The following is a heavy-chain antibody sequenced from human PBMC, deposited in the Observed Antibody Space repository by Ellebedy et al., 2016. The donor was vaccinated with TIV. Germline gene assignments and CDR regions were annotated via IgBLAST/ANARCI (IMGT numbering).Heavy chain of an antibody. D-gene: IGHD3-22*01. CDR3: ARDRDSYDNSGYLGY. J-gene: IGHJ4*02. CDR2: IRNKANRYST. CDR1: GFTLSDHY. V-gene: IGHV3-72*01. Sequence: GESLKISCAASGFTLSDHYMDWVRQAPGKGLEWVGRIRNKANRYSTEYAASVKGRFTISRDDSKNSLYLQMNSLRAEDTAVYYCARDRDSYDNSGYLGYWGQGTLVSVSS.